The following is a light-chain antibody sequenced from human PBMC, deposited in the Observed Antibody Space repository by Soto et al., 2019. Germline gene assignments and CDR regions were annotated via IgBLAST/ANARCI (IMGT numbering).Light chain of an antibody. CDR1: SSDFGSYNL. J-gene: IGLJ2*01. V-gene: IGLV2-23*01. CDR3: CSYAGSSTLL. Sequence: QSALTQPASVSGSPGQSITISCTGTSSDFGSYNLVSWYQQHPGKAPKLMIYEGSKRPSGVSNRFSGSKSGNTASLTISGLQAEDEADYYCCSYAGSSTLLFGGGTQLTVL. CDR2: EGS.